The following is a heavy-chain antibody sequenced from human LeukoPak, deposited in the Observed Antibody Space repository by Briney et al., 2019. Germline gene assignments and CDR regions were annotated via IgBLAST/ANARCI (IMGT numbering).Heavy chain of an antibody. CDR1: GFTFSSYA. CDR2: ISGSGGST. Sequence: PGGSLRLSCAASGFTFSSYAMSWVRQAPGKGLEWVSAISGSGGSTYYADSVKGRFTISRDNSKNTLYLQMNSLRAEDTAVYYCAKDETPNTGVVIISYFDYRGQGTLVTVSS. V-gene: IGHV3-23*01. D-gene: IGHD3-3*01. J-gene: IGHJ4*02. CDR3: AKDETPNTGVVIISYFDY.